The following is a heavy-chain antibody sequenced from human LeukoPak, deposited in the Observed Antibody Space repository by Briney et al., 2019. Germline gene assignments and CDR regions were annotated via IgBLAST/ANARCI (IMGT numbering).Heavy chain of an antibody. J-gene: IGHJ6*03. V-gene: IGHV3-23*01. CDR1: GFTFSNYV. Sequence: GGSLRLSCAASGFTFSNYVMNWVRQAPGKGLEWVSAISGSGGSTFYADSAKGRFTISRDNSKNTLYLRMNSLRAEDTAVYYCAKLGSTVTTRNYCMDVWGKGTTVIVSS. D-gene: IGHD4-17*01. CDR2: ISGSGGST. CDR3: AKLGSTVTTRNYCMDV.